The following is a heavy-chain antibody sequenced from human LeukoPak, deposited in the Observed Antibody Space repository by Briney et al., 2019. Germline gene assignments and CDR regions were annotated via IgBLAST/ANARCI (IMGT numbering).Heavy chain of an antibody. CDR1: GFTFSSYS. J-gene: IGHJ6*02. CDR3: ARDGPPPYYDFWLYGMDV. D-gene: IGHD3-3*01. V-gene: IGHV3-21*01. CDR2: ISSSSSYI. Sequence: GGSLRLSCAASGFTFSSYSMNWVRQAPGKGLEWVSSISSSSSYIYYADSVKGRFTISRDNAKNSLYLQMNSLRAEDTAVYYCARDGPPPYYDFWLYGMDVWGQGTTVTVSS.